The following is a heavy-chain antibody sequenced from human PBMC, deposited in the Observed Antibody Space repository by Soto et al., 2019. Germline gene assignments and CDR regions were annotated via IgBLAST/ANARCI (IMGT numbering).Heavy chain of an antibody. CDR3: ARSSGGNFGIIIEGSNWFDP. Sequence: ASVKVSCKAPGDTFTSYYLNWLRQSPGQGLEWMGVINPHGGSTKHAQKFQGRITMTRDTSRSTVYMELSSLRSDDTAIYYCARSSGGNFGIIIEGSNWFDPWGQGTLVTVSS. D-gene: IGHD3-3*01. J-gene: IGHJ5*02. V-gene: IGHV1-46*01. CDR1: GDTFTSYY. CDR2: INPHGGST.